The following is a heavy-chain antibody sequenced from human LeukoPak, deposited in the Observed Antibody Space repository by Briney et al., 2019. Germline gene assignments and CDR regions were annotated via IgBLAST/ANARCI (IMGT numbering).Heavy chain of an antibody. Sequence: GGSLRLSCAASGFTFSNYAMSWVRQAPGKGLEWVSVISASGGTTFYADSVKGRFTISRDKSKNTLYLRMNSLRVEDTAIYYCTKDYGYHYGHSDNWGQGTLVRVSS. CDR3: TKDYGYHYGHSDN. V-gene: IGHV3-23*01. CDR2: ISASGGTT. D-gene: IGHD3-16*02. J-gene: IGHJ4*02. CDR1: GFTFSNYA.